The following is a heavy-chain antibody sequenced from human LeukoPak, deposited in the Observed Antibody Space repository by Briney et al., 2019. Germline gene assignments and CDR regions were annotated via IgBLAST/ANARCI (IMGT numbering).Heavy chain of an antibody. Sequence: ASVKVSCKASGYTFTGYYIHWVRQAPGQRLDWMGWINPNSGDTDYAQRFRGRVTMTRDTSISTAFMELRRLMSDDTAIYYCARGSPLAATGSGLTSWGQGTLVTVSS. CDR3: ARGSPLAATGSGLTS. D-gene: IGHD6-13*01. CDR2: INPNSGDT. V-gene: IGHV1-2*02. J-gene: IGHJ5*02. CDR1: GYTFTGYY.